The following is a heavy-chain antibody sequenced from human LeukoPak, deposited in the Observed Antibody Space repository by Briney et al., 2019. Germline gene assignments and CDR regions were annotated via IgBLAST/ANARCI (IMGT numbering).Heavy chain of an antibody. CDR2: IYTSGST. D-gene: IGHD2-8*02. Sequence: SETLSLTCTVSGGSISSYYWSWIRQPAGKGLEWIGRIYTSGSTNYNPSLKSRVTMSVDTSKNQFSLKLSSVTAADTAVYYCARAGSRRDCTGGVCPYYFDCWGQGTLVTVSS. CDR1: GGSISSYY. CDR3: ARAGSRRDCTGGVCPYYFDC. V-gene: IGHV4-4*07. J-gene: IGHJ4*02.